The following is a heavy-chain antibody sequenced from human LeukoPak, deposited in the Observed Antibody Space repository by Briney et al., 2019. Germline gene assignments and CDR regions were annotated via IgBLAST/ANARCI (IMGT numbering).Heavy chain of an antibody. Sequence: PSETLSLTCTVSGGSISSYYWSWIRQPPGKGLEWIGYIYYSGSTNYNPSLKSRVTISVDTSKNQFSLKLSSVTAADTAVYYCARVWGGHYYYDSSGYENFSFDYWGQGTLVTVSS. V-gene: IGHV4-59*12. CDR2: IYYSGST. J-gene: IGHJ4*02. CDR3: ARVWGGHYYYDSSGYENFSFDY. D-gene: IGHD3-22*01. CDR1: GGSISSYY.